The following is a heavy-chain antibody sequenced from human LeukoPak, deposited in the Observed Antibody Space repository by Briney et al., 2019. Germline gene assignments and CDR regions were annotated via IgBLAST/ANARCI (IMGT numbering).Heavy chain of an antibody. J-gene: IGHJ3*02. V-gene: IGHV4-31*03. D-gene: IGHD6-19*01. CDR1: GGSINNGVYY. Sequence: SETLSLTCTVSGGSINNGVYYWNWIRQHPGKGLEYIGYIYYSGSTYYNPSLKSRLNMSLDTSENQFSLRLSSVTAADTAVYYCARDDRVGIAVHYSDAFDIWGQGTMVTVSS. CDR3: ARDDRVGIAVHYSDAFDI. CDR2: IYYSGST.